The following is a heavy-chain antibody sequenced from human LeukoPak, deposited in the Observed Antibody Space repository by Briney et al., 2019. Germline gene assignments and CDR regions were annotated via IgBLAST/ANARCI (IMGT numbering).Heavy chain of an antibody. CDR1: GFTFSNYW. Sequence: GGSLRLSCAASGFTFSNYWIHWVRQVPGERLVWVSRINNDGTITTYADSVKGRFTISRDSSKNTLYLQMNSLRAEDTAVYYCARDLAAAGNIDYWGQGTLVTVSS. V-gene: IGHV3-74*01. CDR2: INNDGTIT. D-gene: IGHD6-13*01. CDR3: ARDLAAAGNIDY. J-gene: IGHJ4*02.